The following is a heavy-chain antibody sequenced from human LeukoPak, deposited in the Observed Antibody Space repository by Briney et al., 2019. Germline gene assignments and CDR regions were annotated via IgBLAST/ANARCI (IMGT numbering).Heavy chain of an antibody. CDR1: GYTFTGYY. J-gene: IGHJ4*02. V-gene: IGHV1-2*02. CDR3: ARGRSAITMGSDY. CDR2: INPNSGGT. Sequence: ASVKASCKASGYTFTGYYMHWVRQAPGQGLEWMGWINPNSGGTNYAQKFQGRVTMTRDTPISTAYMELSRLRSDDTAVYYCARGRSAITMGSDYWGQGTLVTVSS. D-gene: IGHD3-10*01.